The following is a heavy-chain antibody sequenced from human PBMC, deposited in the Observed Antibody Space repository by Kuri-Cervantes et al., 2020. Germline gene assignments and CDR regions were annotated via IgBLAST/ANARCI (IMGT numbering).Heavy chain of an antibody. CDR3: ARDFGGYDFGY. D-gene: IGHD5-12*01. Sequence: SLKISCAASGFTFSSYAMHWVRQAPGKGLEWVAVISYDGSNKYYADSVKGRFTISRDNSKNTLYLQMNSLRAEDTAVYYCARDFGGYDFGYWGQGTRGTVSS. CDR2: ISYDGSNK. CDR1: GFTFSSYA. J-gene: IGHJ4*02. V-gene: IGHV3-30-3*01.